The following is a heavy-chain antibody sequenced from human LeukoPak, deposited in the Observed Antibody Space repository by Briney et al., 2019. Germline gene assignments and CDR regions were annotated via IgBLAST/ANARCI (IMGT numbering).Heavy chain of an antibody. Sequence: KTSETLSLTCTVSGGSISSSSYYWGWIRQPPGKGLEWIGSIYYSGSTYYNPSLKSRVTISVDTSKNQFSLKLSSVTAADTAVYYCARDVAAAGTDYWGQGTLVTVSS. CDR3: ARDVAAAGTDY. CDR2: IYYSGST. CDR1: GGSISSSSYY. D-gene: IGHD6-13*01. J-gene: IGHJ4*02. V-gene: IGHV4-39*07.